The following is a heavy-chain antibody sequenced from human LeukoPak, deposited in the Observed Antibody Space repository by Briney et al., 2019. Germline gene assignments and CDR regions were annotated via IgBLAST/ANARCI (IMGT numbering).Heavy chain of an antibody. CDR2: IISSSSYI. D-gene: IGHD2-15*01. CDR1: GFTFITYS. J-gene: IGHJ4*02. CDR3: ARDPQYCSGGSCYSFDY. Sequence: PGGSLRLSCAASGFTFITYSMNWVRQAPGKGLDWVSSIISSSSYIYYADSVKGRFTIPRDNAKNSLYLQMNSLRAEDTAVYYCARDPQYCSGGSCYSFDYWGQGTLVTVSS. V-gene: IGHV3-21*01.